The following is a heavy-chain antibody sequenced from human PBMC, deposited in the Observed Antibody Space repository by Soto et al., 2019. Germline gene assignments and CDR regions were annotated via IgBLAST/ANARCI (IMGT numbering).Heavy chain of an antibody. D-gene: IGHD3-10*01. CDR2: IYWDDDK. V-gene: IGHV2-5*02. CDR1: GLSLTTNGLG. Sequence: QITLKESGHALVKPTQTLTLTCAFSGLSLTTNGLGVGWIRQPPGKALEWLALIYWDDDKQYSPYLKTGLTSTNDTSQKQIGPTMINMDPMDTPSYHRAHSSSKLNHAMDVSRQGTTVSVSS. CDR3: AHSSSKLNHAMDV. J-gene: IGHJ6*02.